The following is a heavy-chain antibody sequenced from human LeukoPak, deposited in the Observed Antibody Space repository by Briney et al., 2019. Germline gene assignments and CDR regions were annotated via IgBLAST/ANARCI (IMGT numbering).Heavy chain of an antibody. D-gene: IGHD3-10*01. CDR2: VSGGSGST. CDR1: GFTFSSYG. V-gene: IGHV3-23*01. J-gene: IGHJ6*03. Sequence: GGSLRLSCAASGFTFSSYGMSWVRQAPGKGLEWVSSVSGGSGSTYYADSAKGRFTISRDNSKNTLYLQMNSLRADDTAAYYCAKRGGLDYYFYYMDVWGKGTTVTVSS. CDR3: AKRGGLDYYFYYMDV.